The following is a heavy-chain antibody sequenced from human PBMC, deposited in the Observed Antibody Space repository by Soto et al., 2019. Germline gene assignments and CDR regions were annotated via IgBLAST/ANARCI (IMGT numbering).Heavy chain of an antibody. J-gene: IGHJ4*02. CDR3: ARSTTGTIRRCDY. CDR1: GFTFSSYA. D-gene: IGHD1-1*01. CDR2: ISGSGGST. V-gene: IGHV3-23*01. Sequence: EVQLLESGGGLVQPGGSLRLSCAASGFTFSSYAMSWVRQAPGKGLEWVSAISGSGGSTYYADSVKGRFTISRDNSKNTLYLQMNSLRAEDTAVYYCARSTTGTIRRCDYWGQGTLVTVSS.